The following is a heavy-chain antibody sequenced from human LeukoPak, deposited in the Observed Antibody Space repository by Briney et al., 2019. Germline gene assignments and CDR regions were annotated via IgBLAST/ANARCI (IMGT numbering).Heavy chain of an antibody. CDR3: ARGADSSGRTDY. Sequence: PSETLSLTCSVSGYSISSGNYWGWIRLPPGKGLQWIGSIYHSGSTYYNPSLKSRVTISVDTSKNQFSLKLSSVTAADTAVYYCARGADSSGRTDYWGQGTLVTVSS. J-gene: IGHJ4*02. V-gene: IGHV4-38-2*02. D-gene: IGHD3-22*01. CDR2: IYHSGST. CDR1: GYSISSGNY.